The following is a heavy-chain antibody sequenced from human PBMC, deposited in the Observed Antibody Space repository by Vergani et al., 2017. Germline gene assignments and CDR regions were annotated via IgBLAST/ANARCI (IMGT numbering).Heavy chain of an antibody. D-gene: IGHD6-19*01. Sequence: QLQLQESGPGLVKPSETLSLTCTVSGGSISSSSYYWGWIRQPPGKGLEWIGSIYYSGSTYYNPSLKSRVTISVDTSKNQFSLKLSSVTAADTAVYYCARGLRGIAVAGHDYWGQGTLVTVSS. J-gene: IGHJ4*02. CDR3: ARGLRGIAVAGHDY. CDR2: IYYSGST. CDR1: GGSISSSSYY. V-gene: IGHV4-39*07.